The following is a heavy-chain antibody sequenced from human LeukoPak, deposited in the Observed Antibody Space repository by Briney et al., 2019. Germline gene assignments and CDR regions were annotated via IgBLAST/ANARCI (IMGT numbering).Heavy chain of an antibody. D-gene: IGHD1-26*01. J-gene: IGHJ4*02. CDR3: ARRLGARFDY. CDR1: GGSISSSSYY. Sequence: SETLSLTCTVSGGSISSSSYYWGWIRQPPGKGLEWIGSIFYSGSTYYNPPLKSRVTISVDASKNQFSLKLSSVTAADTAMYYCARRLGARFDYWGQGTLVTVSS. V-gene: IGHV4-39*01. CDR2: IFYSGST.